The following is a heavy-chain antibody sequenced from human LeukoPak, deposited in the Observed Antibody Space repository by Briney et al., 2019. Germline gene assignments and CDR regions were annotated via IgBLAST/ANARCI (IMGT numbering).Heavy chain of an antibody. V-gene: IGHV4-61*02. CDR3: AREPPGY. J-gene: IGHJ4*02. CDR1: GGSVTSGNYY. Sequence: SQTLSLTCTVSGGSVTSGNYYWNWIRQPAGKGLEWIGRIYTNGGASYNPSLKSRVTISMDASKNQFSLKLSSVTAADTAVYYCAREPPGYWGQGILVTVSS. CDR2: IYTNGGA.